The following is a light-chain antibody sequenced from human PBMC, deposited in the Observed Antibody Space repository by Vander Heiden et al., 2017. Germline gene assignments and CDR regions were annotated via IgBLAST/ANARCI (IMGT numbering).Light chain of an antibody. CDR1: QRVLYSSNNKNY. Sequence: DIVMTQSPDSLAVPLGERATINCKSSQRVLYSSNNKNYLAWYQQKPGQPPKLLIYWASTRESGVPDRFSGSGSGTDFTLTISSLQAEDVAVYYCQQDYSTPYTFGQGTKMEIK. V-gene: IGKV4-1*01. CDR2: WAS. J-gene: IGKJ2*01. CDR3: QQDYSTPYT.